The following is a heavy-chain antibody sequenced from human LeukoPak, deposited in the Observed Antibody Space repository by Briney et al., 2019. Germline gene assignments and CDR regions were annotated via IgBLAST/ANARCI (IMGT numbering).Heavy chain of an antibody. Sequence: ASVKVSCKTSGYTFTNYDINWVRQATGQGLEWMGWMNPNSGNTGYAQKFQGRVTMTRNTSISTAYMELSSLRSEDTAVYYCARARSGCSGYFCLPKNWFDPWGQGTLVTVSS. J-gene: IGHJ5*02. V-gene: IGHV1-8*01. D-gene: IGHD3-22*01. CDR3: ARARSGCSGYFCLPKNWFDP. CDR2: MNPNSGNT. CDR1: GYTFTNYD.